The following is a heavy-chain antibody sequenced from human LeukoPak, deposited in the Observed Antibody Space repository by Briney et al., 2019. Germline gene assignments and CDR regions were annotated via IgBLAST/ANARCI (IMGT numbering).Heavy chain of an antibody. J-gene: IGHJ4*02. D-gene: IGHD6-13*01. CDR1: GGSFSGYY. V-gene: IGHV4-34*01. CDR3: ARGPAYLGAAGTGFDY. Sequence: SETLSLTCAVYGGSFSGYYGTSIRQPRGEGLGSIGVVNHSGNTNYNPSLKSRLTISLNTSKNQFSLKLSSVTAADTAVYYCARGPAYLGAAGTGFDYWGQGILVTVSS. CDR2: VNHSGNT.